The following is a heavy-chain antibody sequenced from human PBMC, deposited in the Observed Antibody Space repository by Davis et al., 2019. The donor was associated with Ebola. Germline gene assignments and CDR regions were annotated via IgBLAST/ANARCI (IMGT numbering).Heavy chain of an antibody. CDR1: GGTFSSHA. V-gene: IGHV1-69*05. J-gene: IGHJ6*02. Sequence: SVKVSCKAFGGTFSSHATSWVRQAPGQGLEWMGGIIPIFGAAINAQKFQGRVTITRDTSASTAYMELSSLRSEDTAVYYCARGYCISTSCYLVPYYYYGMDVWGQGTTVTVSS. D-gene: IGHD2-2*01. CDR3: ARGYCISTSCYLVPYYYYGMDV. CDR2: IIPIFGAA.